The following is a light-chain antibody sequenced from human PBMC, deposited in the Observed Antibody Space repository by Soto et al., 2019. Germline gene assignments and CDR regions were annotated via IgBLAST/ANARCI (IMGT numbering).Light chain of an antibody. J-gene: IGLJ1*01. CDR1: SSNIGAGYD. CDR3: QSYEISLSGSYV. Sequence: QSVLTQPPSVSGAPGQRVTISCTGSSSNIGAGYDVHWYQQLPGTAPKLLIYGNSNRPSGVPDRFSGSKSGTSASLAITGLQAEDVADYYCQSYEISLSGSYVFGTGTKVTVL. V-gene: IGLV1-40*01. CDR2: GNS.